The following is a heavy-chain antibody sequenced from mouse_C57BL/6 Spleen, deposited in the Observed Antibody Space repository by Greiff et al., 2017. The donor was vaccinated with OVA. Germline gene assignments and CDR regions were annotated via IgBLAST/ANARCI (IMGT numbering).Heavy chain of an antibody. J-gene: IGHJ3*01. Sequence: VKLQESGAELMKPGASVKLSCKATGYTFTGYWIEWVKQRPGHGLEWIGEILPGSGSTNDNEKFKGKATFTADTSSNTAYMQLSSLTTEDSAIYYCARSDPANWDIAYWGQGTLVTVSA. CDR3: ARSDPANWDIAY. CDR2: ILPGSGST. CDR1: GYTFTGYW. V-gene: IGHV1-9*01. D-gene: IGHD4-1*01.